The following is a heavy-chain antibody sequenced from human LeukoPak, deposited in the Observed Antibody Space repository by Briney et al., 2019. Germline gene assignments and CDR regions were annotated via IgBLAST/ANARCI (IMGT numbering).Heavy chain of an antibody. CDR2: TNPSGGST. J-gene: IGHJ5*02. CDR3: ANSNSTGAFDP. Sequence: ASVKVSCKASGYTFTSYYMHWVRQAPGQGLEWMGITNPSGGSTSYAQKFQGRVTMTRDTSTSTVYMELSSLRSEDTAVYYCANSNSTGAFDPWGQGTLVTVSS. CDR1: GYTFTSYY. D-gene: IGHD4-11*01. V-gene: IGHV1-46*01.